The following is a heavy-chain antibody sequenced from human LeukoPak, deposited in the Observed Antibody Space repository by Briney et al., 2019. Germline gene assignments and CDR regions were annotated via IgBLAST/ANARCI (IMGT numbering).Heavy chain of an antibody. CDR2: IRSKANSYAT. CDR3: TRPYGDYTVDAFDI. CDR1: GFTFSGSA. J-gene: IGHJ3*02. Sequence: GGSLRLSCAASGFTFSGSAMHRVRQASGKGLEWVGRIRSKANSYATAYAASVKGRFTISRDDSKNTAYLQMNSLKTEDTAVYYCTRPYGDYTVDAFDIWGQGTMVTVSS. D-gene: IGHD4-17*01. V-gene: IGHV3-73*01.